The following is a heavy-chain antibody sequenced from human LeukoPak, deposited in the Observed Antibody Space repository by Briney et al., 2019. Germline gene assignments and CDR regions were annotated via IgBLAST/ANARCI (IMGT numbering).Heavy chain of an antibody. CDR3: AKTMRSTWYSPSDF. D-gene: IGHD6-13*01. V-gene: IGHV3-23*01. CDR2: IIGSGGST. Sequence: GGSLRLSCAASGFTFSSYAMNWVRQAPGMGLEWVSIIGSGGSTFYADSVKGRFTISRDNSKNTLYLQMNSLRAEDTAVYYCAKTMRSTWYSPSDFWGQGTLVTVSS. CDR1: GFTFSSYA. J-gene: IGHJ4*02.